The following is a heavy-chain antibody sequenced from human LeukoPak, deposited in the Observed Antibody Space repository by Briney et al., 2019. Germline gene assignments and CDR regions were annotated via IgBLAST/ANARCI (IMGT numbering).Heavy chain of an antibody. CDR1: GGSFSDDY. CDR3: ARSEWLRFAVY. D-gene: IGHD5-12*01. V-gene: IGHV4-34*01. Sequence: PSETLSLTCAVSGGSFSDDYWNWIRQPPGKGLEWLGEINHSGSHEFNPSLKSRLTMSVDTSKNQFSLKLSSVTAADTAVYYCARSEWLRFAVYWGQGTLVTVSS. J-gene: IGHJ4*02. CDR2: INHSGSH.